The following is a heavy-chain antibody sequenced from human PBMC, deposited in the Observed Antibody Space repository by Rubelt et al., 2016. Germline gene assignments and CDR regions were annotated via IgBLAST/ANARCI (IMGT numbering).Heavy chain of an antibody. CDR1: GGSISSSSYY. V-gene: IGHV4-39*07. J-gene: IGHJ4*02. CDR2: IYYSGST. D-gene: IGHD2-8*01. CDR3: ARGQSQDRLIGIDY. Sequence: QVQLQESGPGLVKPSETLSLTCTVSGGSISSSSYYWGWIRQPPGKGLEWIGSIYYSGSTNYNPSLKSRVTISVDTSKNQFSLKLSSVTAADTAVYYCARGQSQDRLIGIDYWGQGTLVTVSS.